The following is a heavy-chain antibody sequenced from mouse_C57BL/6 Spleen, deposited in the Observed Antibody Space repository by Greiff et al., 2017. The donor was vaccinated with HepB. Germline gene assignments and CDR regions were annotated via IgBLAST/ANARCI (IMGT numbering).Heavy chain of an antibody. V-gene: IGHV1-81*01. CDR3: AIQGAYAMDY. CDR2: IYPRSGNT. D-gene: IGHD3-1*01. J-gene: IGHJ4*01. Sequence: VQLQQSGAELARPGASVKLSCKASGYTFTSYGISWVKQRTGQGLEWIGEIYPRSGNTYYNEKFKGKATLTADKSSSPAYMELRSLTSEDSAVYFCAIQGAYAMDYWGQGTSVTVSS. CDR1: GYTFTSYG.